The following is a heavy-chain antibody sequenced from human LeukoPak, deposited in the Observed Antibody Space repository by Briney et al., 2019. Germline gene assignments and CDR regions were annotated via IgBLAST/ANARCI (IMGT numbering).Heavy chain of an antibody. D-gene: IGHD4-17*01. V-gene: IGHV3-21*01. CDR2: ISSSSSYI. Sequence: GGSLRLSCAASGFSFSSYTMNWVRQAPGKGLEWVSIISSSSSYIYYADSVKGRFTISRDNAKNSLYLQMNSLRAEDTAVYFCARQTTTVTQFDYWGQGTLVTVSS. CDR1: GFSFSSYT. J-gene: IGHJ4*02. CDR3: ARQTTTVTQFDY.